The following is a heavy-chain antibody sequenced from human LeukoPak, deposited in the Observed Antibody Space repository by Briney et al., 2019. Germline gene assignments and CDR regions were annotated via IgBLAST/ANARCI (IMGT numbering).Heavy chain of an antibody. V-gene: IGHV1-18*01. CDR2: ISAYNGNT. CDR3: ARCGGGSCYSNFDY. Sequence: ASVKVSCKASGGTFSSHAISWVRQAPGQGPEWMGWISAYNGNTNYAQKLQGRVTMTTDTSTSTAYMELRSLRSDDTAVYYCARCGGGSCYSNFDYWGQGTLVTVSS. D-gene: IGHD2-15*01. J-gene: IGHJ4*02. CDR1: GGTFSSHA.